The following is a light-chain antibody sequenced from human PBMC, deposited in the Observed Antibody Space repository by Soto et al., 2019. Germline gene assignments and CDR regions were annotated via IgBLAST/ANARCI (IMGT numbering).Light chain of an antibody. CDR3: GSWDRSLSAYV. CDR2: EVN. J-gene: IGLJ1*01. CDR1: SCNIGGNS. Sequence: QSGLAQPPSGSAAPGKKVTISCSGSSCNIGGNSVSWYQQLPGSAPKLLIYEVNKRPSGMPGRFSGSQSGTSATLRITAFPTGDEADYYSGSWDRSLSAYVFGTGTTV. V-gene: IGLV1-51*01.